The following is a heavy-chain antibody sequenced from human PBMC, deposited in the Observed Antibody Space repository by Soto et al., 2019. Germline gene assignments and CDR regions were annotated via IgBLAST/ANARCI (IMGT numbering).Heavy chain of an antibody. J-gene: IGHJ3*02. Sequence: QVQLVQSGAEVKKPGASVKVSCKASGYTFTSYDINWVRQATGQGLEWMGWMNPKSGNTGYAQKFQGRVTMTRNTSISTAYMELSSLRSEDTAVYYCARVRYDFWSGYSIAFDIWGQGTMVTVSS. V-gene: IGHV1-8*01. CDR3: ARVRYDFWSGYSIAFDI. CDR2: MNPKSGNT. D-gene: IGHD3-3*01. CDR1: GYTFTSYD.